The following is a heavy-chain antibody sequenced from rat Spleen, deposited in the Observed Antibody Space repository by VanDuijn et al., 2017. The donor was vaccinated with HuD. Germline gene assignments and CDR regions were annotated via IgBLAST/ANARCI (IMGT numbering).Heavy chain of an antibody. V-gene: IGHV5-29*01. Sequence: EVHLVESDGGLVQPGRSLKLSCVASGFTFSDHYMAWVRQAPTKGLEWVATISYDGSSTYYRDSVKGRFTISRDNAKSTLYLQMNSLRSEDTATYFCARPLALNWFAYWGQGTLVTVSS. CDR1: GFTFSDHY. CDR3: ARPLALNWFAY. CDR2: ISYDGSST. J-gene: IGHJ3*01. D-gene: IGHD3-2*01.